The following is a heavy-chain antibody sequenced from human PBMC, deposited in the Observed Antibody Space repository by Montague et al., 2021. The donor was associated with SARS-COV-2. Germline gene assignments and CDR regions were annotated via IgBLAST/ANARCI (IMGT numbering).Heavy chain of an antibody. Sequence: SLRLSCAASGFTFSSYDMPWVRQAPGKGLEWVAVISYDGSNKSYADSVKGRFTISRDNSKNTLYLQMNSLRAEDTAVYYCAREEPTWAFDIWGQGTMVTVSS. V-gene: IGHV3-30-3*01. J-gene: IGHJ3*02. D-gene: IGHD1-14*01. CDR3: AREEPTWAFDI. CDR1: GFTFSSYD. CDR2: ISYDGSNK.